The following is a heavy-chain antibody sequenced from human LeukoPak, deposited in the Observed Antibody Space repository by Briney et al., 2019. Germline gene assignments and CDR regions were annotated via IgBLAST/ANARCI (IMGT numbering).Heavy chain of an antibody. J-gene: IGHJ4*02. V-gene: IGHV3-23*01. CDR3: AKFWDFGDYAIDY. Sequence: GGSLRLSCAASGFTFSNYDRSWVPQAPGKGREWVSGISGSGGNTYYADFVKGRFTISRDNSKNTLYLQMNSLRAEDTAVYYCAKFWDFGDYAIDYWGQGTLVTVSS. D-gene: IGHD4-17*01. CDR1: GFTFSNYD. CDR2: ISGSGGNT.